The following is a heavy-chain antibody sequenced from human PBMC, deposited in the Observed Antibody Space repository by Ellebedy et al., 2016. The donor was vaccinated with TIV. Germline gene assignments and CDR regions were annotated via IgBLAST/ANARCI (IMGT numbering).Heavy chain of an antibody. D-gene: IGHD3-16*01. CDR3: ARSYGARTSGP. V-gene: IGHV3-48*03. J-gene: IGHJ5*02. Sequence: PGGSLRLSCAVSGFTFSSYEMNWVRQAPGKGLEWVSSISGSASVTAYADSVKGRFTISRDNARTSLYLQMNSPRVDDTAMYYCARSYGARTSGPWGQGTLVTVSS. CDR1: GFTFSSYE. CDR2: ISGSASVT.